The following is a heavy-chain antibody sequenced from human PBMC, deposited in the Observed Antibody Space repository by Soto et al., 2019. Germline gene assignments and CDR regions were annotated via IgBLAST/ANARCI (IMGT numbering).Heavy chain of an antibody. D-gene: IGHD5-12*01. J-gene: IGHJ3*02. CDR2: IYYSGST. Sequence: SETLSLTCTVSGGSISSSSYYWGWIRQPPGKGLEWIGSIYYSGSTYYNPSPKSRVTISVDTSKNQFSLKLSSVTAADTAVYYCSKVATDSGFALDIWGQGTMVTVSS. V-gene: IGHV4-39*01. CDR1: GGSISSSSYY. CDR3: SKVATDSGFALDI.